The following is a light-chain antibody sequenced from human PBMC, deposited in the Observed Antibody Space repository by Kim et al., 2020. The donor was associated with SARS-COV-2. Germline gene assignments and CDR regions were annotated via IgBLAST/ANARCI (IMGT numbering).Light chain of an antibody. CDR2: AAS. CDR3: QQSYSTPTWT. Sequence: SVGDRVTITCRASQSISTYLNWYPQKPGKAPKLLIYAASSLQSGVPSRFSGSGSGTDFTLTISSLQPEDFAPYFCQQSYSTPTWTFGQGTKVDIK. V-gene: IGKV1-39*01. CDR1: QSISTY. J-gene: IGKJ1*01.